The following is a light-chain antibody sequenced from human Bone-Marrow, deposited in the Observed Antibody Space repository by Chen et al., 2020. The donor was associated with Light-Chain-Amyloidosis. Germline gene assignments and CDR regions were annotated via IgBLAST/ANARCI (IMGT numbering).Light chain of an antibody. J-gene: IGLJ2*01. CDR2: RDT. CDR3: QSADSSGTYEVR. V-gene: IGLV3-25*03. CDR1: DLPTKY. Sequence: SYELTQPPSVSVSPGQTARITCSGDDLPTKYAYWYQQKPGQAPVLVIHRDTERPSGTSERFSGSSSGTTATLTISGVQAGDEADYHCQSADSSGTYEVRFGGGTKLTVL.